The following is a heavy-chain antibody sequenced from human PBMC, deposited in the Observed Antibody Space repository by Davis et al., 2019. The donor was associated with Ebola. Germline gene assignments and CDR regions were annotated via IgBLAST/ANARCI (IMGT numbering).Heavy chain of an antibody. V-gene: IGHV3-23*01. CDR3: ANTNHSSFLY. CDR1: GFTFSSYA. CDR2: ISGSGGSS. J-gene: IGHJ4*02. D-gene: IGHD6-6*01. Sequence: GESLKISCAASGFTFSSYAMHWVRQAPGKGLEWVSAISGSGGSSYYADSVKGRFTISRDNSKNTLYLQMNSLRAEDTAVYYCANTNHSSFLYWGQGTLVTVSS.